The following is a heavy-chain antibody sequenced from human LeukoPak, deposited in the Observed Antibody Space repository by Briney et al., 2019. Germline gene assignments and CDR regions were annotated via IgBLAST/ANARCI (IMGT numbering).Heavy chain of an antibody. CDR3: AKDLRGYSYGYGY. J-gene: IGHJ4*02. CDR2: ISGSGGST. V-gene: IGHV3-23*01. CDR1: GFTFNNYG. D-gene: IGHD5-18*01. Sequence: GGSLRLSCAASGFTFNNYGMHWVRQAPGKGLEWVSAISGSGGSTYYADSVKGRFTISRDNSKNTLYLQMNSLRAEDTAVYYCAKDLRGYSYGYGYWGQGTLVTVSS.